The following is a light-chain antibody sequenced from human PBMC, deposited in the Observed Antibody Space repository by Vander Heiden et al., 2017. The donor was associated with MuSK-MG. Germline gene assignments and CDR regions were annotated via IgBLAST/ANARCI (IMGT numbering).Light chain of an antibody. V-gene: IGKV1-39*01. CDR2: AAS. CDR1: QSISSY. J-gene: IGKJ4*01. Sequence: DIQMTQSPSSLSASVGDRVTITCRASQSISSYLNWYQQKPGKAPKLLIYAASSLQSGVPSRFSGSGSGTDFTLTISGLQPEDFETSYCQQCDSTPPTFGGGTKVEIK. CDR3: QQCDSTPPT.